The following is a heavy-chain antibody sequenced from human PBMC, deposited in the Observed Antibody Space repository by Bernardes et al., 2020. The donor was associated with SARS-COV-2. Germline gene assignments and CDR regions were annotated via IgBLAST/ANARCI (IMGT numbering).Heavy chain of an antibody. D-gene: IGHD2-21*02. Sequence: GGSLRLSCAASGFTFSSASMNWVRQAPGKGLEWVSSISSSSTYIYYADSVKGRFTISRDNAKNSLYLQMNSLRADDTAVYYCARRYCAGDCYPDFWGQGTLVTVSS. CDR1: GFTFSSAS. CDR3: ARRYCAGDCYPDF. V-gene: IGHV3-21*01. J-gene: IGHJ4*02. CDR2: ISSSSTYI.